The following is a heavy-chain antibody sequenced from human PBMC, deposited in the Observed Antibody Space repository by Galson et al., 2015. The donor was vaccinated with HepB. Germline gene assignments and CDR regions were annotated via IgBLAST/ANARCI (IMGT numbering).Heavy chain of an antibody. D-gene: IGHD6-19*01. CDR3: ASVAVAVGRGDYYFDY. CDR2: ISGSGGST. CDR1: GFTFSSYA. Sequence: SLRLSCAASGFTFSSYAMSWVRQAPGKGLEWVSAISGSGGSTYYADSVKGRFTISRDNSKNTLYLQMNSLRAEDTAVYYCASVAVAVGRGDYYFDYWGQGTLVTVSS. J-gene: IGHJ4*02. V-gene: IGHV3-23*01.